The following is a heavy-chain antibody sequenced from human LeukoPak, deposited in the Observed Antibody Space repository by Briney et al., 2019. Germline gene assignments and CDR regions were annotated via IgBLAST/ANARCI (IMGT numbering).Heavy chain of an antibody. CDR2: IYSGGST. CDR3: ARAPYGDRYHFDY. J-gene: IGHJ4*02. D-gene: IGHD4-17*01. Sequence: GGSLRLSCAASGFTVSSNYMSWVRQAPGKGLEWVSVIYSGGSTYYADSAKGRFTISRDNSKNTLYLQMNSLRAEDTAVYYCARAPYGDRYHFDYWGQGTLVTVSS. V-gene: IGHV3-53*01. CDR1: GFTVSSNY.